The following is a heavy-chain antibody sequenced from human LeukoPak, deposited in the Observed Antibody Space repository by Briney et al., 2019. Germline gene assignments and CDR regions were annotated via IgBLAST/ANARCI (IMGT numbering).Heavy chain of an antibody. V-gene: IGHV3-15*01. D-gene: IGHD1-1*01. CDR3: TTEGLEPYYFDY. CDR1: GFTFSSYA. J-gene: IGHJ4*02. CDR2: IKSKTDGGTT. Sequence: GRSLRLSCAASGFTFSSYAMHWVRQAPGKGLEWVGRIKSKTDGGTTDYAAPVKGRFTISRDDSKNTLYLQMNSLKTEDTAVYYCTTEGLEPYYFDYWGQGTLVTVSS.